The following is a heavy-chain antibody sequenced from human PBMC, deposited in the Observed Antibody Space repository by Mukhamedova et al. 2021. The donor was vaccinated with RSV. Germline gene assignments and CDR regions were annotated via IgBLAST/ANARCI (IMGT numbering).Heavy chain of an antibody. V-gene: IGHV3-21*01. J-gene: IGHJ4*02. Sequence: YYADSVKGRFTISRDNAKNSLYLQMNSLRAEDTAVYYCARGPIAAAGKIHHFDYWGQGTLVTVSS. CDR3: ARGPIAAAGKIHHFDY. D-gene: IGHD6-13*01.